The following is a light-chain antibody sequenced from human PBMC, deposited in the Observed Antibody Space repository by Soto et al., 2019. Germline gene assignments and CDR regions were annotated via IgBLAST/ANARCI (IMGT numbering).Light chain of an antibody. V-gene: IGLV2-14*01. CDR3: SSYTSSSTSLYV. CDR1: SSDVGGYNY. Sequence: QSALTQPASVYGSPGQSITISCTGTSSDVGGYNYVSWYQQHPGKAPKLMIYDVSNRPSGVSNRFSGSKSGNTASLTISGLQAEDEADYYCSSYTSSSTSLYVFGTGTKLTVL. CDR2: DVS. J-gene: IGLJ1*01.